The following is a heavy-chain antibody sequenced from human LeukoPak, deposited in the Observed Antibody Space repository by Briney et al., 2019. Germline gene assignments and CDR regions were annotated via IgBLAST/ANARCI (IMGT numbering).Heavy chain of an antibody. Sequence: PSETLSLTCTVSGGSISSGSYYWSWIRQPAGKGLEWIGRIYTSGSTNYNPSLKSRVTISVDTSKNQFSLKLSSVTAADTAVYYCARDGLNWFDPWGQGTLVTVSS. J-gene: IGHJ5*02. CDR2: IYTSGST. CDR3: ARDGLNWFDP. V-gene: IGHV4-61*02. CDR1: GGSISSGSYY.